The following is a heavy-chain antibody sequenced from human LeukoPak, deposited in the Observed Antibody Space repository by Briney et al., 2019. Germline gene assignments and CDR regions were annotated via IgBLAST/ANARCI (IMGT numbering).Heavy chain of an antibody. CDR3: ARDISVRGYCSSTSCFRWVY. D-gene: IGHD2-2*03. V-gene: IGHV1-18*01. Sequence: ASVNVSCKASGYTFTSYGISWVRQAPGQGREWMGWISAYNGNTNYAQKLQGRVTMTTDTSTSTAYMGLRSMTSDDTGVYYCARDISVRGYCSSTSCFRWVYWGQGTMVTVS. J-gene: IGHJ4*02. CDR1: GYTFTSYG. CDR2: ISAYNGNT.